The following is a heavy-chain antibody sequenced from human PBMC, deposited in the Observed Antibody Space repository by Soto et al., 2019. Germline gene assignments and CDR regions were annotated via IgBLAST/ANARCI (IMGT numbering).Heavy chain of an antibody. V-gene: IGHV4-39*01. D-gene: IGHD4-17*01. CDR2: VYYRGRS. CDR3: LSQRRTVTTQACFDC. Sequence: SETLSLTGTVSGGSVTNSSYYWGWIRQSPGKGLEWIGSVYYRGRSYSKSSVKSRVTISVDTSNNRFSLSLNSVTASDTAVYSCLSQRRTVTTQACFDCCGPRALVTVCS. J-gene: IGHJ4*02. CDR1: GGSVTNSSYY.